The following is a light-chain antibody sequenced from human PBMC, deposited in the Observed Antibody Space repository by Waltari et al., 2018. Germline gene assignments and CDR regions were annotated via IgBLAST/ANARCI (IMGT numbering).Light chain of an antibody. Sequence: QSALTQPASVSGSPGQSITISRTGTSSDVCGYNYVARYQQHPGKATKIMIYDVSNRPSGVSNRFAGSKSGNTASLSISGLQAEDEADYYCSSYISSSTLELFGGGTSLTVL. CDR1: SSDVCGYNY. CDR2: DVS. CDR3: SSYISSSTLEL. V-gene: IGLV2-14*03. J-gene: IGLJ2*01.